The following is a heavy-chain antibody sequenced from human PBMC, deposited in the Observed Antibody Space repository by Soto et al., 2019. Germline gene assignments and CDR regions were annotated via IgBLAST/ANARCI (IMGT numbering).Heavy chain of an antibody. CDR3: ARTWIRFGPNDY. J-gene: IGHJ4*02. CDR2: NRWSSRNI. CDR1: GLAFIYYG. V-gene: IGHV3-21*01. Sequence: GGSCIPCGAAGLAFIYYGLNWVRQAPVKGLEWISFNRWSSRNIYYRDSVRGRFTISRDTAKHAVYLQMNSLRVEDTAIYYCARTWIRFGPNDYWGQGTPVTVSS. D-gene: IGHD2-2*03.